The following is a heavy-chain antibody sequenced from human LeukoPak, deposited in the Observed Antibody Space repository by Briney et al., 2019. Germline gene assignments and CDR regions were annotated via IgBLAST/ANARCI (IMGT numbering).Heavy chain of an antibody. CDR1: GGSISSGGYS. D-gene: IGHD3-10*01. Sequence: SQTLSLTCAVSGGSISSGGYSWSWIRQPPGKGLEWIGYIYHSGSTYYNPSLKSQVTISVDRSKNQFSLKLSSATAADTAVYYCARNYYYGSGSLFDYWGQGTLVTVSS. V-gene: IGHV4-30-2*01. J-gene: IGHJ4*02. CDR2: IYHSGST. CDR3: ARNYYYGSGSLFDY.